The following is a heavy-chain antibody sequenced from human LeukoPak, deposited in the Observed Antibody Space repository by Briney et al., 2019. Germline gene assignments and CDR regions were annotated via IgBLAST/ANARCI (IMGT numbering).Heavy chain of an antibody. V-gene: IGHV4-4*02. CDR1: GGSISSSNW. CDR2: IYHSGST. Sequence: PSETLSLTCAVSGGSISSSNWWSWIRQPPGKGLEWIGEIYHSGSTNYNPSLKSRVTISVDKSKTQFSLKLSSVTAADTAVYYCAGNYYGSGSYYSEDRYWGQGTLVTVSS. J-gene: IGHJ4*02. CDR3: AGNYYGSGSYYSEDRY. D-gene: IGHD3-10*01.